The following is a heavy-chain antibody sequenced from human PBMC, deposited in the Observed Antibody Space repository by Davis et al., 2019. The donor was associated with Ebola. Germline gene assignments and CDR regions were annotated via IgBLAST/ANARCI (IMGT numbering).Heavy chain of an antibody. J-gene: IGHJ3*02. Sequence: GESLKISCVGSGFTFSDNAIHWVRQAPGKGLEWLAIISYDGSMTFFADSVKGRFSISRDNSQNTVYLHVNSLRAEDTAVYFCATNSGSHAFDIWGQGTIVTVSS. CDR2: ISYDGSMT. CDR1: GFTFSDNA. V-gene: IGHV3-30*04. CDR3: ATNSGSHAFDI. D-gene: IGHD1-1*01.